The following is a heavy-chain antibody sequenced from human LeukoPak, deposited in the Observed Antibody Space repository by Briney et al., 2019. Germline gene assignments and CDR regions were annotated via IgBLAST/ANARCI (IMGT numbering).Heavy chain of an antibody. CDR2: FDPSDTYN. Sequence: ESLKISCNGSGYXVTSYWISGVRQMPGKGLGRLGRFDPSDTYNNCSPSCQGHVTISADKSISTAYLQWSSLKASDTAMYYCARHGDYGGNIFDYWGQGTLVTVSS. CDR3: ARHGDYGGNIFDY. CDR1: GYXVTSYW. J-gene: IGHJ4*02. D-gene: IGHD4-23*01. V-gene: IGHV5-10-1*01.